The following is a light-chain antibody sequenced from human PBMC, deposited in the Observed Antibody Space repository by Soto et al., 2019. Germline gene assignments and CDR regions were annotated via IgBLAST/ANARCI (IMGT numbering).Light chain of an antibody. CDR2: DTS. CDR1: QSVSSS. J-gene: IGKJ4*01. Sequence: EIVVTQSPATLSVSPGERVTLSCRASQSVSSSLAWYQQRPGQAPRLLIYDTSTRAAGIAARFSGSGSGTEFTLTISSLQSEDSAVYYCQQFGDSLTFGGGTKVEI. CDR3: QQFGDSLT. V-gene: IGKV3-15*01.